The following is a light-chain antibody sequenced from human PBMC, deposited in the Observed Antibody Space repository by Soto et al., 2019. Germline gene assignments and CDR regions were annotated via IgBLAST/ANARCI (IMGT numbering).Light chain of an antibody. CDR2: AAS. J-gene: IGKJ1*01. CDR3: QQYGSLPWT. CDR1: QSVSSNY. V-gene: IGKV3-20*01. Sequence: EIVLTQSPGTLSLSPGERATLSCRASQSVSSNYLAWYQQKPGQAPRLLIYAASSRATGIPDRFSGSGSGTDFTLTISRLEPEDFAVYACQQYGSLPWTFGQGTKVEIK.